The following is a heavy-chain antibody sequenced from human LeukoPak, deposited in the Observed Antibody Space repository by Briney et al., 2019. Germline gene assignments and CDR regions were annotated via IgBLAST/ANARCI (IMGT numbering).Heavy chain of an antibody. J-gene: IGHJ4*02. D-gene: IGHD5-12*01. Sequence: GGSLRLSCAASGFTFSVYYMFWVRQAPGKGLVWVSNISPDATNSKYADFVEGRFTISRDNAKNTLYLQLNSLRVEDAAVYYCATGYRSAYSWDSWGQGTLVTVSS. CDR2: ISPDATNS. CDR3: ATGYRSAYSWDS. V-gene: IGHV3-74*03. CDR1: GFTFSVYY.